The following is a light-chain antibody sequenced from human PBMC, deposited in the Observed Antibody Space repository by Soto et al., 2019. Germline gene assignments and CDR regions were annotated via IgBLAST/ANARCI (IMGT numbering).Light chain of an antibody. Sequence: DLQMTQSPSTLSASVGDRVIITCRASQSISTWLAWYQQKPGKAPKLLIYKASSLETGVPSRFSGSGSGTEFTLTISSLQPDDFATYWCQQYDTYPWTFGQGTKVEIK. CDR3: QQYDTYPWT. CDR1: QSISTW. V-gene: IGKV1-5*03. CDR2: KAS. J-gene: IGKJ1*01.